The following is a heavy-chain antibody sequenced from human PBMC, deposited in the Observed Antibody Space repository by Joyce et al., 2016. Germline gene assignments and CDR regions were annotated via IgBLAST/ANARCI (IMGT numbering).Heavy chain of an antibody. Sequence: QVQLQESGPGLVKPSETLSLTCTVSGGSIRSYYWIWILQPAGKGLEWIGRIYTNGGTNYSPSLKSRVTMSVDTSKNQFSLKLTSVTAADSAVYYCARGIVGATHAFDIWGQGTMVTVSS. D-gene: IGHD1-26*01. CDR3: ARGIVGATHAFDI. CDR2: IYTNGGT. J-gene: IGHJ3*02. V-gene: IGHV4-4*07. CDR1: GGSIRSYY.